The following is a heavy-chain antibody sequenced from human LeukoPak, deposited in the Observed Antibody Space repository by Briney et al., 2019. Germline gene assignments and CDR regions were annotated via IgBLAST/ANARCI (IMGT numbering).Heavy chain of an antibody. CDR3: AREPSYCGGDCYSGWFDP. CDR2: INPNSGGT. J-gene: IGHJ5*02. V-gene: IGHV1-2*02. Sequence: ASVKVSCKASGYTFTGYYMHWVRQAPGQGLEWMGWINPNSGGTNYAQKFQGRVTMTRDTSICTAYMELIRLRSDDTAVYYCAREPSYCGGDCYSGWFDPWGQGTLVTVSS. CDR1: GYTFTGYY. D-gene: IGHD2-21*02.